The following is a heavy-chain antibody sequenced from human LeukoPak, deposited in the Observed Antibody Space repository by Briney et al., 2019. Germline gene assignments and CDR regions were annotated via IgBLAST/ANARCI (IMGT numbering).Heavy chain of an antibody. CDR1: GSPFISYW. Sequence: EPLQISCQGSGSPFISYWIGWARQLPGKGLEWMGIIYPGDSDTRYSPSFQGQVTISADTSISTAYLQWSSLKASDTAMYYCARRGYDILSGSDNWFDPWGQGTLVTVCS. D-gene: IGHD3-9*01. V-gene: IGHV5-51*01. J-gene: IGHJ5*02. CDR3: ARRGYDILSGSDNWFDP. CDR2: IYPGDSDT.